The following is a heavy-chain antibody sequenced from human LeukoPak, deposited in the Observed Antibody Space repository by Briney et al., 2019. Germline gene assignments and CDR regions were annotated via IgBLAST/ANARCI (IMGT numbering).Heavy chain of an antibody. CDR3: SQALYYFDY. V-gene: IGHV3-49*04. D-gene: IGHD3-3*02. CDR1: GFTFGDYA. Sequence: QAGGSLRLSCTASGFTFGDYAMSWVRQAPGKGLEWVGFIRSKAYGGTVEYAASVKGRFTISRDDSKSIAYLQMNSLKTEDTAVYYCSQALYYFDYWGQGTLVTVSS. CDR2: IRSKAYGGTV. J-gene: IGHJ4*02.